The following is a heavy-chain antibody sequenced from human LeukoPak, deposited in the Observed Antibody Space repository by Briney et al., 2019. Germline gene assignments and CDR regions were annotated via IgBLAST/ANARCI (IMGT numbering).Heavy chain of an antibody. J-gene: IGHJ4*02. CDR1: GYTFTSYD. CDR2: MNPNSRNT. V-gene: IGHV1-8*01. CDR3: ARGPGPQVKNIDY. Sequence: ASVKVSCKASGYTFTSYDINWVRQATGQGLEWMGWMNPNSRNTGYAQKFQGRVTMTRNTSISTAYMELSSLRSEDTAVYYCARGPGPQVKNIDYWGQRTLVTVSS. D-gene: IGHD3-22*01.